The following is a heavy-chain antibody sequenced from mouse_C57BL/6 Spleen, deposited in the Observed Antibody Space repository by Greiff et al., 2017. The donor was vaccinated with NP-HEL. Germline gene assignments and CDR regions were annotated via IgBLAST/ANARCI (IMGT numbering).Heavy chain of an antibody. V-gene: IGHV5-17*01. J-gene: IGHJ1*03. CDR3: AKRLLDV. CDR1: GFTFSDYG. Sequence: EVQGVESGGGLVKPGGSLKLSCAASGFTFSDYGMHWVRQAPEKGLEWVAYISSGSSTIYYADTVKGRFTISRDNAKNTLFLQMTSRRSEDTAMYYCAKRLLDVWGTGTTVTVSS. D-gene: IGHD1-2*01. CDR2: ISSGSSTI.